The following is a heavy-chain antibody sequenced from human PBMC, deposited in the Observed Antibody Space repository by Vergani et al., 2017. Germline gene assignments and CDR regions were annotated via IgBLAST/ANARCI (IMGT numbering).Heavy chain of an antibody. V-gene: IGHV3-23*01. D-gene: IGHD6-19*01. CDR1: GFTFSSYA. CDR3: AKGYSSGSSEDY. CDR2: ISGSGGSP. J-gene: IGHJ4*02. Sequence: EVQLLESGGGLVQPGGSLRLSCAASGFTFSSYAMSWVRQAPGKGLEWVSAISGSGGSPYYADSVKGRFTISRDNSKNTLFLQMNSLRAEDTAVYYCAKGYSSGSSEDYWGQGTLVTVSS.